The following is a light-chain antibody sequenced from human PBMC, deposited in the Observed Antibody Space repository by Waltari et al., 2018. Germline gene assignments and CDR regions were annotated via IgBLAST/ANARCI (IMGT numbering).Light chain of an antibody. CDR2: KES. Sequence: DIQMTQSPSTLSASVGDRVTITCRASQGISTWLAWYQHKPGKAPKLLIYKESTLQSCVTSRFSGSGSGTEFSLTISSLQPDDFATYYCQHYDSYPWTFGQGTKVEIK. CDR1: QGISTW. V-gene: IGKV1-5*03. CDR3: QHYDSYPWT. J-gene: IGKJ1*01.